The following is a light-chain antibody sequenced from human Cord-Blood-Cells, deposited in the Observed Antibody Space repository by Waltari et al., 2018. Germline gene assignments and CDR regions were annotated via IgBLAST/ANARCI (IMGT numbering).Light chain of an antibody. CDR3: CSYAGSSTWV. CDR2: EGR. Sequence: QSPLTQPASVSGSPGQSITISCTGTSSDVGSYTLVSWYQQHPGKAPKLMIYEGRKRPSGVSNRFSGSKSGNTASLTISGLQAEDEADYYCCSYAGSSTWVFGGGTKLTVL. V-gene: IGLV2-23*01. CDR1: SSDVGSYTL. J-gene: IGLJ3*02.